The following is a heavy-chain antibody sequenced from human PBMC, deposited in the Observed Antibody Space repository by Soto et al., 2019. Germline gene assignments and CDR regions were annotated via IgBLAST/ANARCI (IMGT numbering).Heavy chain of an antibody. J-gene: IGHJ5*02. CDR2: IYYSGST. D-gene: IGHD4-17*01. CDR3: ARERGDAAGYWFDP. CDR1: GGSISSCGYY. Sequence: SATLSLTLTFSGGSISSCGYYWSWIRQHPGKGLEWIGYIYYSGSTYYNPSLKSRVTISVDTSKNQFSLKLSSVTAADTAVYYCARERGDAAGYWFDPWGQGTLVTVSS. V-gene: IGHV4-31*03.